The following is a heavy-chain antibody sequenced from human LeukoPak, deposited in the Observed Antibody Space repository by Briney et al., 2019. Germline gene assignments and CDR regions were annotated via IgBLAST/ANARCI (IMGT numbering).Heavy chain of an antibody. CDR1: GFILSSYA. CDR2: IQNHGSET. V-gene: IGHV3-30*02. Sequence: GGSLRLSCEVSGFILSSYAMDWVRQAPGKGLEWVAFIQNHGSETYYAHSVKGRFTISRDISKNTLFLQMNSLRAEDTAVYYCARDYYDSSGYFDAFDIWGQGTMVTVSS. CDR3: ARDYYDSSGYFDAFDI. J-gene: IGHJ3*02. D-gene: IGHD3-22*01.